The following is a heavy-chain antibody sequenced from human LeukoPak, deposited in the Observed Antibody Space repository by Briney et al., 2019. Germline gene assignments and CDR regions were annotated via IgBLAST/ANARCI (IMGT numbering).Heavy chain of an antibody. CDR3: ATDRRHSSSFHFDY. D-gene: IGHD6-13*01. V-gene: IGHV1-24*01. CDR1: GYTLTELS. CDR2: FDPEDGET. J-gene: IGHJ4*02. Sequence: ASVKVSCKVSGYTLTELSMHWVQQAPGKGLEWMGGFDPEDGETIYAQKFQGRVTMTEDTSTDTAYMELSSLRSEDTAVYYCATDRRHSSSFHFDYWGQGTLVTVSS.